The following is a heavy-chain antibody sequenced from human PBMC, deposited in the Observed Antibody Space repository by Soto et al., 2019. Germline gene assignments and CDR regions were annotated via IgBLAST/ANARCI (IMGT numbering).Heavy chain of an antibody. V-gene: IGHV3-74*01. D-gene: IGHD2-8*01. CDR1: GFTFSRYL. CDR3: ARGARRRVYALGYYFDY. Sequence: GGSLRLSCAASGFTFSRYLMHWVRQAPGKGLVWVSLISSDGSTTNYADSVKGRFTISRDNSKNTLYLQMNSLRAEDTAVYYCARGARRRVYALGYYFDYWGQGTLVTVSS. J-gene: IGHJ4*02. CDR2: ISSDGSTT.